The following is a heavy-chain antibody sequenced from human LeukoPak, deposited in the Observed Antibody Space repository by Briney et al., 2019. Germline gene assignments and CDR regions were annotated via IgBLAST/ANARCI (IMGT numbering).Heavy chain of an antibody. CDR1: GFTFSSDW. Sequence: GGSLRLSCAASGFTFSSDWMSWVREGPGKGLEWVANINQDGSEKYYVDSVKGRFTISRDNAKNSLFLQMNSLRAEDTAVYYCARAEKWGQGTLVTVSS. V-gene: IGHV3-7*01. J-gene: IGHJ4*02. CDR2: INQDGSEK. CDR3: ARAEK.